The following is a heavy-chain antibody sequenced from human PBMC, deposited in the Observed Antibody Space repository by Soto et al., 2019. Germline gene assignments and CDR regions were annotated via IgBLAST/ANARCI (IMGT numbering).Heavy chain of an antibody. V-gene: IGHV1-24*01. CDR2: FDPEDGET. CDR3: ATDRSFIVATSSLRY. D-gene: IGHD5-12*01. J-gene: IGHJ4*02. Sequence: ASVKVSRKVSGYTLTELLMHWGRQAPGKGLEWMGGFDPEDGETIYAQKFQGRVTMTEDTSTDTAYMELSSLRSEDTAVYYCATDRSFIVATSSLRYWGQGTLVTVSS. CDR1: GYTLTELL.